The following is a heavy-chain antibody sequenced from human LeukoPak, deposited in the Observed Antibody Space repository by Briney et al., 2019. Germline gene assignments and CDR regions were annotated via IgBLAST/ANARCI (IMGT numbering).Heavy chain of an antibody. Sequence: ASVKVSCKASGYTFTSYYMHWVRQPPGQGLEWMGIINPSGGSTSYAQKFQGRVTMTRDTSTSTVYTELSSLRSEDTAVYYCASDQSGMDVWGQGTTVTVSS. CDR2: INPSGGST. V-gene: IGHV1-46*01. CDR3: ASDQSGMDV. CDR1: GYTFTSYY. J-gene: IGHJ6*02.